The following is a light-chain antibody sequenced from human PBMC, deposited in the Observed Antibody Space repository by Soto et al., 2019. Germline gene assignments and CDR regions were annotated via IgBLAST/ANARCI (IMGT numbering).Light chain of an antibody. J-gene: IGKJ4*01. CDR2: AAS. Sequence: AIRMTQSPSSFSASTGDRVTITCRASQGISSYLAWYQQKPGKAPKLLIYAASTLQSGVPSRFSGSGSGTDFTLPSSCLHSEVFATYYCQRYYSYPLTFDGETKVEIK. CDR3: QRYYSYPLT. CDR1: QGISSY. V-gene: IGKV1-8*01.